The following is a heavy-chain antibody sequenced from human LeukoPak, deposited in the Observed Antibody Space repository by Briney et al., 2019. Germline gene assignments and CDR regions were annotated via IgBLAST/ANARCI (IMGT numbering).Heavy chain of an antibody. V-gene: IGHV4-59*01. CDR1: GGSISSYY. CDR2: IYYSGST. J-gene: IGHJ6*03. CDR3: ARALKGYSGYDWPYYYYYYMDV. D-gene: IGHD5-12*01. Sequence: SETLSLTCTVSGGSISSYYWSWIRQPPGKGLEWIGYIYYSGSTNYNPSLKSRVTISVDTSKNQFSLKLSSVTAADTAVYYCARALKGYSGYDWPYYYYYYMDVWGKGTTVTVSS.